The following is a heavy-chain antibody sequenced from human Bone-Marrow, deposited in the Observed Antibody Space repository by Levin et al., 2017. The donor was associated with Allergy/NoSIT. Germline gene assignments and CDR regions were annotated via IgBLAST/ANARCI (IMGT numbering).Heavy chain of an antibody. CDR3: ALVEMATIGEY. CDR2: INPNSGDT. Sequence: ASVKVSCKASGYTFTAYRLSWVRQAPAQGPEWMGFINPNSGDTLYAENFQGRVTMTRDTSINTAYMELSRLTSDDTAVYYCALVEMATIGEYWGQGTLVTVS. CDR1: GYTFTAYR. D-gene: IGHD5-24*01. V-gene: IGHV1-2*02. J-gene: IGHJ4*02.